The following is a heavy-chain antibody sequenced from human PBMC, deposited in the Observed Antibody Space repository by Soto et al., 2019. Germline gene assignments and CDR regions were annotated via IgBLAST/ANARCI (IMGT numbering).Heavy chain of an antibody. CDR2: IKQDGSEK. V-gene: IGHV3-7*01. Sequence: LSLTCAASGFTFSSYWMSWVRQAPGKGLEWVANIKQDGSEKYYVDSVKGRFTISRDNAKNSLYLQMNSLRAEDTAVYYCARDDTITMVRGVIDYWGQGTLVTVSS. CDR1: GFTFSSYW. J-gene: IGHJ4*02. CDR3: ARDDTITMVRGVIDY. D-gene: IGHD3-10*01.